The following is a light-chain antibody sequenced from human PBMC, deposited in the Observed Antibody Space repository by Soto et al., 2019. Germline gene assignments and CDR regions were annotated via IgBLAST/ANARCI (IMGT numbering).Light chain of an antibody. CDR1: QSVSSSY. V-gene: IGKV3-20*01. CDR2: GAS. Sequence: EIVLTQSPGTLSLSPGERATLSCRASQSVSSSYLAWYKQKPGQAPRLLIYGASSRASGIPDRFSGSESGTDFTLTISRLEPEDFAVYYCQQYGSSPVYTFGQGTKLEIK. J-gene: IGKJ2*01. CDR3: QQYGSSPVYT.